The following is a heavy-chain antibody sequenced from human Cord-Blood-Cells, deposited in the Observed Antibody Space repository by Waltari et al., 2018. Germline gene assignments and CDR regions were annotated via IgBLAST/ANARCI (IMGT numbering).Heavy chain of an antibody. Sequence: QLQLQESGPGLVKPSETLSLTCTVSGGSISSSSYYWGWIRQPPGKGLEWIGSIYYSGSTYYNPSLKSRVTISVDTSKNQFSLKLSSVTAADTAVYYCARLIAPNDPPSHWGQGTLVTVSS. V-gene: IGHV4-39*01. CDR3: ARLIAPNDPPSH. CDR1: GGSISSSSYY. CDR2: IYYSGST. D-gene: IGHD2-21*01. J-gene: IGHJ4*02.